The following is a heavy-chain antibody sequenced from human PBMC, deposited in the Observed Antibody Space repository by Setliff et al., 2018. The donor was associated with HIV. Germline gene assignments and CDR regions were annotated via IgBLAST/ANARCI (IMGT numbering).Heavy chain of an antibody. V-gene: IGHV4-38-2*01. CDR1: DYSITSGYY. CDR3: ATQGLTVPIPGGYFQH. J-gene: IGHJ1*01. Sequence: SETLSLTCGISDYSITSGYYWGWIRQPPGKGLEWIGSIYRSGSTYDNPSLKSRVTISFDTSKNQFSLILASVTAADTAVYYCATQGLTVPIPGGYFQHWGPGILVTVSS. CDR2: IYRSGST. D-gene: IGHD2-21*02.